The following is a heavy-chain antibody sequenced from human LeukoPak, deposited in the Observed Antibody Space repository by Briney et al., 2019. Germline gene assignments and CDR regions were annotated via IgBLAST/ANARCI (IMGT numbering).Heavy chain of an antibody. CDR2: IIGTGDGT. D-gene: IGHD4-11*01. J-gene: IGHJ5*02. Sequence: GTSLRLSCAASGFTFIGFAMTWVRQAPGKGLEWVSSIIGTGDGTFYADSVKGRFTISRDNSKNTLFLQMNSLRAEDTAVYYCAKGKAYNNLDWFDPWGQGTLVTVSS. V-gene: IGHV3-23*01. CDR3: AKGKAYNNLDWFDP. CDR1: GFTFIGFA.